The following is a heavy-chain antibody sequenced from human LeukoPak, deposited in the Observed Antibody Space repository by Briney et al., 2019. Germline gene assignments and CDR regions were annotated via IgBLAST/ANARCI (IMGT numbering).Heavy chain of an antibody. Sequence: PSGSLRLSCATSGFTFSSYDMHWVRQATGKGLEWVSALGTAGDTYYPGSVKGRFTISRENAKNSLYLQMNSLRAGDTAVYYCARAVTMIVVVPRAEYFQHWGQGTLVTV. CDR3: ARAVTMIVVVPRAEYFQH. V-gene: IGHV3-13*04. CDR2: LGTAGDT. D-gene: IGHD3-22*01. CDR1: GFTFSSYD. J-gene: IGHJ1*01.